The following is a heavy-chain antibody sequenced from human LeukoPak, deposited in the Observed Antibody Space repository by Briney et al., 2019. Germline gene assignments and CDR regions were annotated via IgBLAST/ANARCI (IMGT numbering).Heavy chain of an antibody. CDR3: AKEYVVVIAITAPDI. CDR1: GFTFSSYG. Sequence: GGSLRLSCAASGFTFSSYGMHWVRQAPGKGLEWVAFIRYDGSNKYYADSVKGRFTISGDNCKNTLYLQMNSLRAEDTAVYYCAKEYVVVIAITAPDIWGQGTMVTVSS. D-gene: IGHD2-21*01. V-gene: IGHV3-30*02. J-gene: IGHJ3*02. CDR2: IRYDGSNK.